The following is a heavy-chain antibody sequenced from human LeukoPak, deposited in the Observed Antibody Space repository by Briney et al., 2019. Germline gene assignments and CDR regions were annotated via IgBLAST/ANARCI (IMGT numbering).Heavy chain of an antibody. D-gene: IGHD6-6*01. CDR1: GGSISSYY. J-gene: IGHJ4*02. CDR3: ATTGFDGSSLY. V-gene: IGHV4-59*01. Sequence: SETLSLTCTVSGGSISSYYWSWIRQPPGKGLEWIGYIYYSGSTNYNPSLKSRVTISVDTSKNQFSLKLSSVTAADTAVYYCATTGFDGSSLYWGQGTLVTVSS. CDR2: IYYSGST.